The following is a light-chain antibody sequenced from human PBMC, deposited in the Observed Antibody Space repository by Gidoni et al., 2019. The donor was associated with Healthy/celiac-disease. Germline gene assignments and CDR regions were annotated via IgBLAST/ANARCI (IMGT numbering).Light chain of an antibody. CDR2: DAS. CDR1: QSVSSY. CDR3: QQRSNWPPMYT. J-gene: IGKJ2*01. Sequence: EIVLTQSPATLSLSPGERATLSCRASQSVSSYLAWYQQQPGQAPRLLIYDASNRATGIPARFSGSGSGTDFTLTISSLEPEDLAVYYCQQRSNWPPMYTFGQGTKLEIK. V-gene: IGKV3-11*01.